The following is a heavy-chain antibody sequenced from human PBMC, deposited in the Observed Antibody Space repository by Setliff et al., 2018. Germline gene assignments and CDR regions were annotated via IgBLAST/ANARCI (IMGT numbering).Heavy chain of an antibody. D-gene: IGHD6-13*01. V-gene: IGHV3-23*01. CDR3: AKDVVGYSSTWPKRDYFDY. Sequence: GGSLRLSCAASGFTFNTYAMSWVRQPPGKGLEWVSSISYTAIGIYYAGSVRGRFTISRDNSKKTLFLQMNSLRVEDTAIYYCAKDVVGYSSTWPKRDYFDYWGQGTLVTVSS. CDR1: GFTFNTYA. CDR2: ISYTAIGI. J-gene: IGHJ4*02.